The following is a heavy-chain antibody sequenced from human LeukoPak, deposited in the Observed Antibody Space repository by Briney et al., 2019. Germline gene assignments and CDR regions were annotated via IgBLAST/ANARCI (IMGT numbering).Heavy chain of an antibody. CDR1: GFTFSSYW. CDR2: KKQDGSEK. V-gene: IGHV3-7*04. J-gene: IGHJ3*02. D-gene: IGHD6-19*01. Sequence: GGSLRLSCAASGFTFSSYWMSWVRQAPGKELEWVANKKQDGSEKYYVDSVKGRFTISRDNAKNSLYLQMNSLSAEDTAVYYCARGGHGEQWLVRGAFDIWGQGTMVTVSS. CDR3: ARGGHGEQWLVRGAFDI.